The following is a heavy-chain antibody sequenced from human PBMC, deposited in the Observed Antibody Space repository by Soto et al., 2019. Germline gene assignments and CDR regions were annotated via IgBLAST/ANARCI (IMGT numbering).Heavy chain of an antibody. D-gene: IGHD3-9*01. CDR2: IYYSGST. Sequence: SETLSLTCIVSGGSISSYYWSWIRQPPGKGLEWIGYIYYSGSTNYNPSLKSRVTISVDTSKNQFSLKLSSVTAADTAVYYCARVPPLTGADAFDIWGQGTMVTVSS. V-gene: IGHV4-59*01. CDR3: ARVPPLTGADAFDI. J-gene: IGHJ3*02. CDR1: GGSISSYY.